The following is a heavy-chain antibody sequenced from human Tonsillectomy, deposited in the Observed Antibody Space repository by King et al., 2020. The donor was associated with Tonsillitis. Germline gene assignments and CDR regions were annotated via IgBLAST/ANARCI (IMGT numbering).Heavy chain of an antibody. D-gene: IGHD3-22*01. CDR2: IDWDDDK. V-gene: IGHV2-70*11. CDR1: GFSLSTSGMC. Sequence: VTLKESGPALVKPTQTLTLTCTFSGFSLSTSGMCVSWIRQPPGKALEWLARIDWDDDKYYSTSLKTRLTISKDTSKNQVVLTMTNMDPVDTATYYCARHYYASIFWHYYFDYWGQGTLVTVSS. CDR3: ARHYYASIFWHYYFDY. J-gene: IGHJ4*02.